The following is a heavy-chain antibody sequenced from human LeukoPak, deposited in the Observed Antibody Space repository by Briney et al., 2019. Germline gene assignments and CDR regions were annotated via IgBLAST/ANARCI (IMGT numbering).Heavy chain of an antibody. D-gene: IGHD3-22*01. Sequence: ASVKVSCKASGYTFTCYYMHWVRQAPGQGLEWMGWINPNSGGTNYAQKFKGRVTMTRDTSISTAYMELSRLRSDDTAVYYCARGDYYDSSGYYLGGIDYWGQGTLVTVSS. CDR1: GYTFTCYY. V-gene: IGHV1-2*02. CDR3: ARGDYYDSSGYYLGGIDY. J-gene: IGHJ4*02. CDR2: INPNSGGT.